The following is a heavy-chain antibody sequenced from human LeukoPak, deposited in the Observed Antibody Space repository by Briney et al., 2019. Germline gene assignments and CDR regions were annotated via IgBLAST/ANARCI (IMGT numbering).Heavy chain of an antibody. CDR2: IRSKANSYAT. CDR1: GFTFSGSA. D-gene: IGHD1-20*01. V-gene: IGHV3-73*01. CDR3: TSNWNGGGY. Sequence: GGSLKLSCAASGFTFSGSAMHWVRRASGKGLEWVGRIRSKANSYATAYAASVKGRFTISRDDSKNTAYLQMNSLKTEDTAVYYCTSNWNGGGYWGQGTLVTVSS. J-gene: IGHJ4*02.